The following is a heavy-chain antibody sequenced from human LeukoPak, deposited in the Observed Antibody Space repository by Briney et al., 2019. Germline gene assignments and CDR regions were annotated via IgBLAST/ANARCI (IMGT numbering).Heavy chain of an antibody. CDR1: GFTFSSYA. CDR3: ARDWGYSGSYPGHYYGMDV. J-gene: IGHJ6*02. CDR2: IWYDGSNK. Sequence: GGSLRLSCAASGFTFSSYAMSWVRQAPGKGLEWVAVIWYDGSNKYYADSVKGRFTISRDNSKNTLYLQMNSLRAEDTAVYYCARDWGYSGSYPGHYYGMDVWGQGTTVTVSS. V-gene: IGHV3-33*08. D-gene: IGHD1-26*01.